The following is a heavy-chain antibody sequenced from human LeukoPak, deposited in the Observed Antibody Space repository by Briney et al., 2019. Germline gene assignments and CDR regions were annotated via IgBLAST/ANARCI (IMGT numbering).Heavy chain of an antibody. J-gene: IGHJ5*02. D-gene: IGHD6-13*01. Sequence: GGSLRLSCAASGFTFSSYGMHWVRQAPGKGLEWVAVISYDGSNKYYADSVKGRFIISRDNSKNTLYLQMNSLRAEDTAVYYCAGAAAANFWFDPWGQGTLVTVSS. CDR3: AGAAAANFWFDP. CDR2: ISYDGSNK. CDR1: GFTFSSYG. V-gene: IGHV3-30*03.